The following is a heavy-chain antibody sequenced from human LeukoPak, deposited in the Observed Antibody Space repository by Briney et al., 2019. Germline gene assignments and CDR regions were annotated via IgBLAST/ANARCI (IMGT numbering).Heavy chain of an antibody. J-gene: IGHJ4*02. D-gene: IGHD2-15*01. Sequence: SVKVSCKASGYIFTNYYLYWVRQAAGQGLEGMGGIIPIFGRANYAQKFQGRVTNTAEEYTSTAYMEVSRLRAEDTAVYYCARDTPSYCSGGSCYYLDYWGQGTLVTVSS. CDR1: GYIFTNYY. CDR2: IIPIFGRA. V-gene: IGHV1-69*13. CDR3: ARDTPSYCSGGSCYYLDY.